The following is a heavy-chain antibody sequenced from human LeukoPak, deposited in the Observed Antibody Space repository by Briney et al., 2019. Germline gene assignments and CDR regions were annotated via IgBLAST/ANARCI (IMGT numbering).Heavy chain of an antibody. CDR1: GGSISSYY. CDR2: IYYSGST. V-gene: IGHV4-59*01. Sequence: TSETLSLTCTVSGGSISSYYWSWIRQPPGKGLEWIGYIYYSGSTNYNPSLKSRVTISVDTSKNQFSLKLSSVTAADTAVYYCARGGSLRYFDRWAAFDYWGQGTLVTVSS. J-gene: IGHJ4*02. D-gene: IGHD3-9*01. CDR3: ARGGSLRYFDRWAAFDY.